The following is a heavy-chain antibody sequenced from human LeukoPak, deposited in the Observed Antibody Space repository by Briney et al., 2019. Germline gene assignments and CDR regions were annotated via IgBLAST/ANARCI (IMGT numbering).Heavy chain of an antibody. D-gene: IGHD3-22*01. CDR3: AKGGTGYYVFDY. CDR2: IKQDGSEK. J-gene: IGHJ4*02. Sequence: GGSLRLSCAASGFIFSCCWMSWVRQAPGKGLEWVANIKQDGSEKYYVDSVKGRFTISRENSKNTLYLQMNSLRAEDTAVYYCAKGGTGYYVFDYWGQGTLVTVSS. CDR1: GFIFSCCW. V-gene: IGHV3-7*03.